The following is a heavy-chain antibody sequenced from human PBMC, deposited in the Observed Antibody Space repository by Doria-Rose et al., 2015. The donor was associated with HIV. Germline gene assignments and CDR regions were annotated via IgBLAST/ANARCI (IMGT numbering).Heavy chain of an antibody. CDR3: ARGPSDFGDYVAFQH. CDR1: GGSFSGYY. J-gene: IGHJ1*01. CDR2: INHGGST. Sequence: QWQLQPWGAGLLKPSETLSLTCAVYGGSFSGYYWTWIRQSPGKGLEWIGEINHGGSTNYNPSLKSRVTISLDRSRNQFSRKVTSVTAADTAVYYCARGPSDFGDYVAFQHGGQGT. V-gene: IGHV4-34*01. D-gene: IGHD4-17*01.